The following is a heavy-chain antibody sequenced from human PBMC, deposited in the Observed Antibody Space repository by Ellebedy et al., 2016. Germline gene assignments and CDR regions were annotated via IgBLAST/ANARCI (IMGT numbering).Heavy chain of an antibody. D-gene: IGHD6-13*01. J-gene: IGHJ4*02. CDR1: GFTFSSYA. CDR3: AKDRIKGSGSWSHIFDY. V-gene: IGHV3-23*01. CDR2: ISGSGGST. Sequence: GESLKISXAASGFTFSSYAMSWVRQAPGKGLEWVSAISGSGGSTYYADSVKGRFTISRDNAKNTLYLQMNSLRAEDTAVYYCAKDRIKGSGSWSHIFDYWGQGTLVTVSS.